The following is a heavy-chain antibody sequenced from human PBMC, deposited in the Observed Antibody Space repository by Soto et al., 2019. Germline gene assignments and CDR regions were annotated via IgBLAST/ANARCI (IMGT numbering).Heavy chain of an antibody. V-gene: IGHV2-5*01. J-gene: IGHJ3*02. CDR3: ARGLATLPVFAFDI. D-gene: IGHD6-6*01. CDR2: IYWNDDK. Sequence: GSGPTLVNPTQTLTLTCTLSGISLTTSGVGLGWLRQTPGKALEWLALIYWNDDKHYNPSLKTRLTITKDTSKNQAVLTMSNMDPVDTATYYCARGLATLPVFAFDIWDQGTVVTVSS. CDR1: GISLTTSGVG.